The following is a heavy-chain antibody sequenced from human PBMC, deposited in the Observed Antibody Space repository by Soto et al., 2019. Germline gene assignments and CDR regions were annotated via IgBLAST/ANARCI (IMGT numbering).Heavy chain of an antibody. CDR2: TYYRSKWST. D-gene: IGHD1-26*01. CDR3: TRALSGSYDH. CDR1: GDSVSSKSAA. Sequence: XQTLSLTSAISGDSVSSKSAACNLIRHSPSRGLEWLGRTYYRSKWSTDYAISVKSRITINPDTSNNHFSLQLKSVTPEDTAVYYCTRALSGSYDHWGQGTLVVVCS. V-gene: IGHV6-1*01. J-gene: IGHJ5*02.